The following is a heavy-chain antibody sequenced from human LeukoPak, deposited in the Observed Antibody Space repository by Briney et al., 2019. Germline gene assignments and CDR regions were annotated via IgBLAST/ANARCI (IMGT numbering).Heavy chain of an antibody. V-gene: IGHV4-34*01. CDR2: INHSGST. CDR3: ARGRGCYYVDVYDM. Sequence: SETLSLTCAVYGGSFSGYYWSWIRQPPGKGLEWIGEINHSGSTKYNPSLKSRVTISVDTSKNQFSLKLSSVTTADTAVYYCARGRGCYYVDVYDMWGQGTMVTVSS. J-gene: IGHJ3*02. D-gene: IGHD3-22*01. CDR1: GGSFSGYY.